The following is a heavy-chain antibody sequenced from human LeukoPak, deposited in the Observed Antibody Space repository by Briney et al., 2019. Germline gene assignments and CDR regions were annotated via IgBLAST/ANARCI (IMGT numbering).Heavy chain of an antibody. J-gene: IGHJ6*03. V-gene: IGHV4-59*12. CDR1: GGSISSYY. CDR2: IYYSGST. CDR3: ARGSVNYYYYMDV. Sequence: SETLSLTCTVSGGSISSYYWSWIRQPPGKGLEWIGYIYYSGSTYYNPSLKSRVTISVDRSKNQFSLKLSSVTAADAAVYYCARGSVNYYYYMDVWGKGTTVTVSS.